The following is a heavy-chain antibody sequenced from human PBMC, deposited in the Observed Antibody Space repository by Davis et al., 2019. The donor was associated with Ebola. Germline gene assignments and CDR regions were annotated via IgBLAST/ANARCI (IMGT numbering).Heavy chain of an antibody. J-gene: IGHJ4*02. CDR3: ARAQGVGWNYAFDY. Sequence: ASVKVSCKASGYTFTSYGISWVRQAPGQGLEWMGWLSAYNGNTNYAQKLQGRVTMTTDTSTSTAYMELRSLRSDDTAVYYCARAQGVGWNYAFDYWGQGTLVTVSS. CDR1: GYTFTSYG. CDR2: LSAYNGNT. V-gene: IGHV1-18*01. D-gene: IGHD1-7*01.